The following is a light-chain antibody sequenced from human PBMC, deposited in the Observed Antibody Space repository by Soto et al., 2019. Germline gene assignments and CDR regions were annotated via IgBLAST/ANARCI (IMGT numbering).Light chain of an antibody. V-gene: IGLV2-14*01. J-gene: IGLJ2*01. CDR2: DIS. CDR1: SSDIGTYTS. Sequence: QSALTQPASVSGSPGQSITLSCTGSSSDIGTYTSVSWFQQYPDKAPQLIIYDISHRPSGVSSRFSGSKSGNTASLTIAGLQAEDEADYYCSSLTISNTFVFGGGTKLTVL. CDR3: SSLTISNTFV.